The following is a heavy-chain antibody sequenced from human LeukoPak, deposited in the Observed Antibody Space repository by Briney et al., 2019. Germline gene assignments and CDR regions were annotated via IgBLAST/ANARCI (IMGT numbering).Heavy chain of an antibody. CDR3: ARAMGATRSQNYYYYYMDV. J-gene: IGHJ6*03. Sequence: VASVKVSCKASGHTFTGYYMHWVRQAPGQGLEWMGWINHNSGGTNYAQKFQGRVTMTRDTSISAAYMELSRLRSDDTAVYYCARAMGATRSQNYYYYYMDVWGKGTTVTVSS. CDR1: GHTFTGYY. V-gene: IGHV1-2*02. CDR2: INHNSGGT. D-gene: IGHD1-26*01.